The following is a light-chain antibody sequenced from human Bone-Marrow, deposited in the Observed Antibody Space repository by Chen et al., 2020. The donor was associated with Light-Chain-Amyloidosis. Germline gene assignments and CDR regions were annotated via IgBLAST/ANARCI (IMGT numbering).Light chain of an antibody. CDR1: GSDVGGDNH. Sequence: QSALTQPASVSGSPGQSITISCTGTGSDVGGDNHVSWYHQHPDKAPKLMIYEVTNRPSWVPVRFSGSKSDNTASLTISGLQTEDEADYFCSSYTITNTLVFGSGTRVTVL. J-gene: IGLJ1*01. V-gene: IGLV2-14*01. CDR2: EVT. CDR3: SSYTITNTLV.